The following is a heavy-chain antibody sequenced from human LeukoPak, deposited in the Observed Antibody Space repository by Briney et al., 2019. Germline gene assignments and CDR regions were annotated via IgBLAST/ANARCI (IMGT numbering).Heavy chain of an antibody. CDR2: ISSSGSTI. V-gene: IGHV3-11*01. Sequence: LSLTCTVSGGSISSSSYYWGWIRQPPGKGLEWVSYISSSGSTIYYADSVKGRFTISRDNAKNSLYLQMNSLRAEDTAVYYCARGSQVGAAGLYYYGMDVWGQGTTVTVSS. D-gene: IGHD1-26*01. CDR3: ARGSQVGAAGLYYYGMDV. J-gene: IGHJ6*02. CDR1: GGSISSSSYY.